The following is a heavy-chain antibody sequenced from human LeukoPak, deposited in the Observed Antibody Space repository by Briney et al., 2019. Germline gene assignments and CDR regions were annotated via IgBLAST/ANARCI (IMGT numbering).Heavy chain of an antibody. CDR2: IYYSGST. J-gene: IGHJ4*02. V-gene: IGHV4-30-4*01. D-gene: IGHD6-19*01. CDR1: GGSISSGDYY. Sequence: PSQTLSLTCTVSGGSISSGDYYWSWIRQPPGKGLEWIGYIYYSGSTYYNPSLKSRVTISVDTSTNQFSPKLSSVTAADTAVYYCARKSIAVAGAFDYWGQGTLVTVSS. CDR3: ARKSIAVAGAFDY.